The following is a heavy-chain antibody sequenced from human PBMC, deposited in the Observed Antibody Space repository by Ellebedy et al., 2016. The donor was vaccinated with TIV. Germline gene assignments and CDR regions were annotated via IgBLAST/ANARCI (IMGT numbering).Heavy chain of an antibody. CDR2: IRSKAYGGTT. D-gene: IGHD6-13*01. CDR3: TRDLTTLAAAGTGIYYYTMDV. V-gene: IGHV3-49*04. J-gene: IGHJ6*02. CDR1: GFTFGDYA. Sequence: GGSLRLXXTASGFTFGDYAMSWVRQAPGKGLEWVSFIRSKAYGGTTEYAASVKGRFTISRDDSKSIAYLQMNSLKAEDTAMYYCTRDLTTLAAAGTGIYYYTMDVWGQGTTVTVSS.